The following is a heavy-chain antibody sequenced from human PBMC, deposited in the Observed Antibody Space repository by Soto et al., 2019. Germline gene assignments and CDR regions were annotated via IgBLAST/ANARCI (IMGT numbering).Heavy chain of an antibody. CDR3: AKGLFGFDGDYNYFDY. V-gene: IGHV3-30*14. CDR1: GFTFSSYA. Sequence: QVQLVESGGGVVQPGRSLRLSCAASGFTFSSYAMHWVRQAPGKGLEWVAVISYDESNKYYADSVKGRFTISRDNSKNTLYVQMNILRAEDTAVYYCAKGLFGFDGDYNYFDYWGQGTLVTVSS. D-gene: IGHD4-17*01. CDR2: ISYDESNK. J-gene: IGHJ4*02.